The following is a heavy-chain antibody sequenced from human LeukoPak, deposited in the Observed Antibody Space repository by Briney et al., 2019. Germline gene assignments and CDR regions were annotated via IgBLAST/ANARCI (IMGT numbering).Heavy chain of an antibody. V-gene: IGHV4-34*01. D-gene: IGHD1-26*01. CDR2: INHSGST. CDR3: ARPGYSGSYDAFDI. CDR1: GGSFSGYY. J-gene: IGHJ3*02. Sequence: KPSETLSLTCAVYGGSFSGYYWSWIRQPPGKGLEWIGEINHSGSTNYNPSLKSRVTISVDTSKNQFSLKLSSVTAADTAVYYCARPGYSGSYDAFDIWGQGTMVTVSS.